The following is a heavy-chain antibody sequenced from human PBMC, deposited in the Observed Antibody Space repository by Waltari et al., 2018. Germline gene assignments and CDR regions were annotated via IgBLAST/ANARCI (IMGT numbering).Heavy chain of an antibody. J-gene: IGHJ4*02. D-gene: IGHD1-26*01. CDR1: GFTFSSSA. Sequence: QVQLVESGGGVVQPGRSLRLSCAASGFTFSSSAMPWVRQAPGKGLEWVAVISYDGSNKYYADSVKGRFTISRDNSKNTLYLQMNSLRAEDTAVYYCARDLGGSSDYWGQGTLVTVSS. V-gene: IGHV3-30-3*01. CDR2: ISYDGSNK. CDR3: ARDLGGSSDY.